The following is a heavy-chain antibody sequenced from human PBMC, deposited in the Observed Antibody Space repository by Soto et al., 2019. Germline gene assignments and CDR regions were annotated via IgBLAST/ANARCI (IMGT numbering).Heavy chain of an antibody. D-gene: IGHD3-3*01. CDR2: IYYSGST. Sequence: QLQLQESGPGLVKPSETLSLTCTVSGGSISSSSYYWGWIRQPPGKGLEWIGSIYYSGSTYYNPPPKVRVTIPVDTSKNQFSRKLSSVTAADTAVYYCARQNLGDFWRGTWSDPWGQGTLVTVPS. CDR3: ARQNLGDFWRGTWSDP. V-gene: IGHV4-39*01. CDR1: GGSISSSSYY. J-gene: IGHJ5*02.